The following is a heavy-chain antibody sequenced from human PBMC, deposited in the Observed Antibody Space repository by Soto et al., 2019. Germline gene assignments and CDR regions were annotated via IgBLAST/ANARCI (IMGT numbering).Heavy chain of an antibody. J-gene: IGHJ4*02. CDR3: ARGGVPYYYDSSGYLVPFDY. V-gene: IGHV1-69*06. CDR2: IIPIFGTA. CDR1: GGTFSSYA. Sequence: SGKVSCKASGGTFSSYAISWVRQAPGQGLEWMGGIIPIFGTANYAQKFQGRVTITADKSTSTAYMELSSLRSEDTAVYYCARGGVPYYYDSSGYLVPFDYWGQGPLVPVS. D-gene: IGHD3-22*01.